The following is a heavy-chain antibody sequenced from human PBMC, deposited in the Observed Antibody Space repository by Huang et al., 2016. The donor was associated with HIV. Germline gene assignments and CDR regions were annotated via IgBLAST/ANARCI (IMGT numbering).Heavy chain of an antibody. J-gene: IGHJ6*03. D-gene: IGHD5-18*01. V-gene: IGHV1-18*01. CDR1: GYTFSSFG. CDR2: ISVYNGNT. Sequence: QVQLVQSGAEVKKPGASVKVSCKASGYTFSSFGISWVRQAPGQGLEWVVWISVYNGNTKFAQKVQGRLTRTTDTSTSTAYMELRSLRSDDTAVYYCARGGGIQLWLLGYYYMDVWGNGTTVTVSS. CDR3: ARGGGIQLWLLGYYYMDV.